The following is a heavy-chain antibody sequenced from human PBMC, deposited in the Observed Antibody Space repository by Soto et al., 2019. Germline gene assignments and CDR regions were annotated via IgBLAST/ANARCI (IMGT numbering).Heavy chain of an antibody. D-gene: IGHD2-2*01. V-gene: IGHV4-31*03. CDR1: GGSISSGGYY. J-gene: IGHJ5*02. CDR3: ARGRGGAAANFFRWFDP. Sequence: QVQLQESGPGLVKPSQTLSLTCTVSGGSISSGGYYWSWIRQHPGKGLEWIGYIYYSGSTYYNPSLKSRVTISVDTSKNQFSLKLSSVTAADTAVYYCARGRGGAAANFFRWFDPWGQGTLVTVSP. CDR2: IYYSGST.